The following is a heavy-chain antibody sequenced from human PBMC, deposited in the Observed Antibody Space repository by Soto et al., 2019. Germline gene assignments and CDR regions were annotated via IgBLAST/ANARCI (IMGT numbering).Heavy chain of an antibody. CDR1: GFTFSSYA. CDR2: ISGSGGST. J-gene: IGHJ4*02. D-gene: IGHD3-22*01. V-gene: IGHV3-23*01. CDR3: AKPPINYDSSGYFFDY. Sequence: GGSLRLSCAASGFTFSSYAMSWVRQAPGKGLEWVSAISGSGGSTYYADSVKGRFTISRDNSKNTLYLQMNSLRAEDTAVYYCAKPPINYDSSGYFFDYWGQGTLVTVSS.